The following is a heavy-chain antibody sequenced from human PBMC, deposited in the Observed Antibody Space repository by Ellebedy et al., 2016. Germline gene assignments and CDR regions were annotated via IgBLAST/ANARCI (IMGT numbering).Heavy chain of an antibody. Sequence: GESLKISXKGSGYSFTTYWIGWVRQMPGKGLEWMGIIYPGDSDTRYSPSFQGQVTISADKSISTAYLQWSSLKASDTAMYYCARPIYSSSWYNARFDPWGQGTLVTVSS. CDR3: ARPIYSSSWYNARFDP. D-gene: IGHD6-13*01. CDR1: GYSFTTYW. CDR2: IYPGDSDT. V-gene: IGHV5-51*01. J-gene: IGHJ5*02.